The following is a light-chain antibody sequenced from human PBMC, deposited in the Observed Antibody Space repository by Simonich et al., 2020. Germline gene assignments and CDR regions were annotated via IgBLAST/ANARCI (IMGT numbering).Light chain of an antibody. CDR1: KVSISSNY. V-gene: IGLV6-57*03. CDR2: EDN. CDR3: QSYDSSNWV. Sequence: NFMLPQPHSVSESPGKTVTISCTRSKVSISSNYVQWYQQRPGSAPTTVIYEDNQRPSVVPDRFSGSIDSSSNSASLTISGLKTEDEADYYCQSYDSSNWVFGGGTKLTVL. J-gene: IGLJ3*02.